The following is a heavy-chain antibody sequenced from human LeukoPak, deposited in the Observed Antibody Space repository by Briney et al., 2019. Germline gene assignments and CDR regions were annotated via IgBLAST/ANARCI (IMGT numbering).Heavy chain of an antibody. CDR3: ARRGRVGSGSYYRDFDY. Sequence: KSSETLSLTCTVSGGSISSSSYYWGWIRQPPGKGLEWIGSIYYSGSTYYNPSLKSRVTISVDTSKNQFPLKLSSVTAADTAVYYCARRGRVGSGSYYRDFDYWGQGTLVTVSS. D-gene: IGHD3-10*01. CDR1: GGSISSSSYY. J-gene: IGHJ4*02. V-gene: IGHV4-39*01. CDR2: IYYSGST.